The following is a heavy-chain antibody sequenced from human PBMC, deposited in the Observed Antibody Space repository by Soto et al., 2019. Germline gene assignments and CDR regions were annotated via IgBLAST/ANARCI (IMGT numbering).Heavy chain of an antibody. CDR2: IKQDGSEK. D-gene: IGHD2-2*02. CDR3: ARDYLRALGYCSSTSCYSYFDYGMDV. J-gene: IGHJ6*02. V-gene: IGHV3-7*03. Sequence: EVQLVESGGGLVQPGGSLRLSCAASGFTFSSYWMSWVRQAPGKGLEWVANIKQDGSEKYYVDSVKGRFTISRDNAKNSRYLQMNSLRAEDTAVYYCARDYLRALGYCSSTSCYSYFDYGMDVWGQGTTVTVSS. CDR1: GFTFSSYW.